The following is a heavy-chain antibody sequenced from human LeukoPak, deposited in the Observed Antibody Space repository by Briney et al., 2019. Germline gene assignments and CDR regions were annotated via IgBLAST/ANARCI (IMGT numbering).Heavy chain of an antibody. J-gene: IGHJ6*02. CDR1: GYTFTGYY. D-gene: IGHD3-3*01. CDR2: INPNSGGT. V-gene: IGHV1-2*04. Sequence: ASVKVSCKASGYTFTGYYMHWVRQAPGQGLEWMGWINPNSGGTNYAQKFQGWVTMTRDTSISTAYMELSRLRSDDTAVYYCARDTKYYDFWSGYRYYYYYGMDVWGQGTTVTVSS. CDR3: ARDTKYYDFWSGYRYYYYYGMDV.